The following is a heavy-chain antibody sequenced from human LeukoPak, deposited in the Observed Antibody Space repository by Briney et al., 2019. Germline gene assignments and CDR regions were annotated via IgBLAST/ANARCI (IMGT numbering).Heavy chain of an antibody. D-gene: IGHD6-13*01. CDR2: IWYDGSKK. Sequence: GRSPRLSCAASGFTFRNYGMHWVRQAPDKGLEWVAIIWYDGSKKYYADSVRGRFTISRDNSKNTVSLQMNNLSPEDTAVYYCAKGGLAAAGIDYWGQGTLVTVSS. CDR3: AKGGLAAAGIDY. J-gene: IGHJ4*02. CDR1: GFTFRNYG. V-gene: IGHV3-33*06.